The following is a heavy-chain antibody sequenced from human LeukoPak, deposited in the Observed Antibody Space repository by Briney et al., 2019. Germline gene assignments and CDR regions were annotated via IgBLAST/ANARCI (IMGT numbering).Heavy chain of an antibody. Sequence: ASVKVSCKASGYTFSNYDINWVRQATGQGLEWMGWMNPNSSNTGYAQKFQGRITMTRNTSITTACMELSSLRSEDTAVYYCARGTRGGTPYYFDSWGQGTLVTVSS. CDR1: GYTFSNYD. V-gene: IGHV1-8*01. CDR3: ARGTRGGTPYYFDS. CDR2: MNPNSSNT. J-gene: IGHJ4*02. D-gene: IGHD3-16*01.